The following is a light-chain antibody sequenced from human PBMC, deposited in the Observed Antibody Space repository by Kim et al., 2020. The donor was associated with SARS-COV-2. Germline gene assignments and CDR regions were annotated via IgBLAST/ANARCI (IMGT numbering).Light chain of an antibody. CDR2: TDS. V-gene: IGLV3-25*03. CDR1: ALPKQY. CDR3: QSADSSGTWV. Sequence: VSPGQTARITCSGDALPKQYAYWYQQKPGQAPVLVIYTDSERPSGIPERFSGSSSGTTVTLTISGVQAEDEADYYCQSADSSGTWVFGGGTKLTVL. J-gene: IGLJ3*02.